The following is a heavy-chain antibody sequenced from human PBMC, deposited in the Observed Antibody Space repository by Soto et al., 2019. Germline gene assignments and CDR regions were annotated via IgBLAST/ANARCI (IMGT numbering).Heavy chain of an antibody. CDR3: ARERVDFWRGYYYYGMDV. CDR1: GFNFSSYE. V-gene: IGHV3-48*03. J-gene: IGHJ6*02. Sequence: GGSLRLSCSASGFNFSSYEMNWVRQAPGKGLEWVSYISSSGSSIYYADSEKGRFTISRDNAKNSLYLQMNSLGAEDTAVYYCARERVDFWRGYYYYGMDVWGQGTTVTVSS. CDR2: ISSSGSSI. D-gene: IGHD3-3*01.